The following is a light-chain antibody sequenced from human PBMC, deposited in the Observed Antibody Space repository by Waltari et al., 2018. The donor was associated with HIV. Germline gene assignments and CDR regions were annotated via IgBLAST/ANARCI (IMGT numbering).Light chain of an antibody. CDR3: QQYNNWPQT. V-gene: IGKV3-15*01. CDR2: VAS. Sequence: ETMMTLSPATLSVPPGERATLSCRASQSVSSNLAWYQRKPGQAPRLLLYVASTRATAIPDRVSGSGSGTDFALTISSLQSEDIATSYCQQYNNWPQTFGQVTKVEIK. J-gene: IGKJ1*01. CDR1: QSVSSN.